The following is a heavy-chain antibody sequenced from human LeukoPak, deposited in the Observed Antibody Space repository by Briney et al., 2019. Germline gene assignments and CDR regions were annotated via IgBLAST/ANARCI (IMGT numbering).Heavy chain of an antibody. CDR1: RGSISSSY. Sequence: SETLSLTCTVSRGSISSSYWSWVRQPPGKGLEWIGNVHYRGSTNYNPSLKSRVTISVDTSKNQFSLKLSSVTAADMAVYYCARHGENWNYGDAFDIWGQGTLVTVSS. CDR2: VHYRGST. V-gene: IGHV4-59*08. J-gene: IGHJ3*02. CDR3: ARHGENWNYGDAFDI. D-gene: IGHD1-7*01.